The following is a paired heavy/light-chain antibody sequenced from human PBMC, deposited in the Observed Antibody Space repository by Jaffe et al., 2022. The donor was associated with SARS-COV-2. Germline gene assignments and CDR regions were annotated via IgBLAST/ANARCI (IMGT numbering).Light chain of an antibody. CDR2: WAS. V-gene: IGKV4-1*01. J-gene: IGKJ4*01. Sequence: DIVMTQSPESLAVSLGEGATINCKSSQSLYYDSNKRNYLAWYQQKRGQPPKLLLYWASTRESGVPDRFSGSGSGTDFTLTISSLQAEDVAVYYCQQYFGTPLTFGGGTKVEIK. CDR3: QQYFGTPLT. CDR1: QSLYYDSNKRNY.
Heavy chain of an antibody. J-gene: IGHJ4*02. CDR3: ARGGRDSVYLFFAS. CDR1: GFTFSSSW. V-gene: IGHV3-7*01. CDR2: IKQDGSGE. D-gene: IGHD3-10*01. Sequence: EVQLVESGGGLVQPGGSLRLSCRASGFTFSSSWMSWVRQAPGKGLEWVANIKQDGSGEYYVDAVKGRFTVSRDNAKSSLYLQMNSLRPEDTALYFCARGGRDSVYLFFASWGQGTLVTVSS.